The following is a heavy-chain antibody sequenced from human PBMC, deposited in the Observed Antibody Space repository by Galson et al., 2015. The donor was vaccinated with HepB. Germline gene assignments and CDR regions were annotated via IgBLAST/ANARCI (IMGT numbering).Heavy chain of an antibody. J-gene: IGHJ4*02. Sequence: SLRLSCAASGFTFSDYYMSWIRQAPGKGLEWVSYTSSSSSSTNYADSVKGRFTISRDNAKNSLYLQMNNLRAEDTALYYCARGPGYYDDTSGHYHGDFDFWGQGTQVTVSA. CDR2: TSSSSSST. V-gene: IGHV3-11*05. CDR1: GFTFSDYY. D-gene: IGHD3-22*01. CDR3: ARGPGYYDDTSGHYHGDFDF.